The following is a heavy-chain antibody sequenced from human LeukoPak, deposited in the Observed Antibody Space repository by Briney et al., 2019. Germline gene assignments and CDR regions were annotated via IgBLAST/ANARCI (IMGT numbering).Heavy chain of an antibody. J-gene: IGHJ4*02. CDR1: GFTFSGFA. CDR2: ISGSGGRT. Sequence: GGSLRLSCAASGFTFSGFAMRWVRQAPGKGLEWVSAISGSGGRTYYADSVKGRFSISRDNSKNTLYLQMNSLRAEDTAVYYCAKDLWQYVDTAMVIDYWGQGTLVTASS. CDR3: AKDLWQYVDTAMVIDY. D-gene: IGHD5-18*01. V-gene: IGHV3-23*01.